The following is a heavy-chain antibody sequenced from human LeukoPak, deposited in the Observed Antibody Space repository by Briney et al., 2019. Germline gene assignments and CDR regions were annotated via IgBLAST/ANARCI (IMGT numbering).Heavy chain of an antibody. CDR3: ARGDGSGWSDYYYYGMDV. V-gene: IGHV3-21*01. CDR1: GFTFSSYS. D-gene: IGHD6-19*01. CDR2: ISSSSYI. Sequence: GGSLRLSCAASGFTFSSYSVNWVRQAPGKGLEWVSSISSSSYIYYSDSVKGRFTISRDNAKNSLYLQMNSLRAEDTAVYYCARGDGSGWSDYYYYGMDVWGQGTTVTVSS. J-gene: IGHJ6*02.